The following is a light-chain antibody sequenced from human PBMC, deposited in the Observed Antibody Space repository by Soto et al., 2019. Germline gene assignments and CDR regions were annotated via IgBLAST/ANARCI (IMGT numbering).Light chain of an antibody. CDR3: QQSYSTPRT. CDR1: DKMSRY. CDR2: AAS. Sequence: DIQLIQSPSSLSASVGDRVTITCRANDKMSRYLNWYQQKPGKAPKLLIYAASNLQSGVPSRFSGSGSGADFILTISGLQPEDSATYYCQQSYSTPRTFGQGTKVEVK. J-gene: IGKJ1*01. V-gene: IGKV1-39*01.